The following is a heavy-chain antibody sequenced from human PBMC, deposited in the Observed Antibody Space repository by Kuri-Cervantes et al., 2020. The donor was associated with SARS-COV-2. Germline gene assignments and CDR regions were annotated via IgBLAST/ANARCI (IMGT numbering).Heavy chain of an antibody. CDR1: GFTFSSYS. CDR2: ISSTSSYI. CDR3: ARDCSSPYKYYYYYYMDV. J-gene: IGHJ6*03. V-gene: IGHV3-21*01. D-gene: IGHD6-13*01. Sequence: LSLTCAASGFTFSSYSMNWVRQAPGKGLEWVSSISSTSSYIYYADSVKGRFTISRDYAKNSLYLQMNSLRAEDTAVYYCARDCSSPYKYYYYYYMDVWGKGTTVTVSS.